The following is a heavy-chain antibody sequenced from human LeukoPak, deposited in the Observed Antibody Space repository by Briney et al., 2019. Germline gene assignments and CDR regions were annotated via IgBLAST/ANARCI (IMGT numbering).Heavy chain of an antibody. D-gene: IGHD4-17*01. CDR3: ARVDGDYARRSLNFDH. J-gene: IGHJ4*02. V-gene: IGHV4-38-2*01. Sequence: PSETLSLTCAVSGYFINSGYYWGWIRQPPGKGLEWIGNIFYSGNTYYSSSLKSRVTISLDTSKNQFSLKLSSVTAADTAVYYCARVDGDYARRSLNFDHWGQGTLVTVSS. CDR1: GYFINSGYY. CDR2: IFYSGNT.